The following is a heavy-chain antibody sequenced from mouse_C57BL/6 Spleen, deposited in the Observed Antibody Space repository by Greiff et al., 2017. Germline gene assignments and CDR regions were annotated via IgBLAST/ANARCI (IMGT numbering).Heavy chain of an antibody. CDR3: ARYDYGSSYYFDY. CDR1: GFTFTSSW. D-gene: IGHD1-1*01. V-gene: IGHV1-50*01. J-gene: IGHJ2*01. CDR2: IDPSDSYT. Sequence: VQLQQPGAELVQPGASVKLSCKASGFTFTSSWMQWVQQRPGPGLEWFGEIDPSDSYTHYNQTFKGKATLTVDTSSSTAYRQLSSLTSEDSAVYDCARYDYGSSYYFDYWGQGTTLTVSS.